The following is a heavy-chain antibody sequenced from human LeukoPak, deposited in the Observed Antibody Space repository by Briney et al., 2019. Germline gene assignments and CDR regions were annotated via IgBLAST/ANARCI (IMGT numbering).Heavy chain of an antibody. J-gene: IGHJ4*02. CDR3: ARVRYDFWSGYDLFDY. CDR2: ISAYNGIT. Sequence: ASVKVSCKASGYTFTSYGISWMRQAPGQGLEWMGWISAYNGITNYAQKLQGRVTMNTDTSTSTAYMELRSLRSDDTAVYYCARVRYDFWSGYDLFDYWGQGTLVTVSS. V-gene: IGHV1-18*01. D-gene: IGHD3-3*01. CDR1: GYTFTSYG.